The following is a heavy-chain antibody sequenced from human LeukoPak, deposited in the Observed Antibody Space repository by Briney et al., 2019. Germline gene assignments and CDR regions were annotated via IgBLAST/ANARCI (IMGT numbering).Heavy chain of an antibody. Sequence: PGGSLRLSCAASGFTVSSNYMSWVRQAPGKGLEWVSVIYSGGSTYYADSVKGRFTISRDNSKNTLYLQMNSLRAEDTAVYYCARVWTTVIGWFDPWGQGTLVTVSS. J-gene: IGHJ5*02. CDR2: IYSGGST. CDR1: GFTVSSNY. CDR3: ARVWTTVIGWFDP. D-gene: IGHD4-17*01. V-gene: IGHV3-66*01.